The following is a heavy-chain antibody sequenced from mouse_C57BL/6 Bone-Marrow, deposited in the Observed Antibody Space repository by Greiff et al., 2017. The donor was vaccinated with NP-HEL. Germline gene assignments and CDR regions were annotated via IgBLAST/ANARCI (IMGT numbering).Heavy chain of an antibody. Sequence: EVKLQESGPELVKPGASVKISCKASGYSFTGYYMNWVKQSPEKSLEWIGEINPSTGGTTYNQKFKAKATLTVDKSSSTAYMQLKSLTSEDSAVYYCAREAYWGQGTLVTVSA. CDR1: GYSFTGYY. CDR2: INPSTGGT. J-gene: IGHJ3*01. V-gene: IGHV1-42*01. CDR3: AREAY.